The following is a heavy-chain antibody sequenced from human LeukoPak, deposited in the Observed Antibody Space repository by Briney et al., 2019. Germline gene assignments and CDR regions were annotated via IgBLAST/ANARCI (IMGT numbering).Heavy chain of an antibody. CDR1: GFTFSNYA. D-gene: IGHD3-9*01. CDR2: VSGRDTST. CDR3: AKWGDYDVLTGYYDSDY. V-gene: IGHV3-23*01. J-gene: IGHJ4*02. Sequence: GGSLRPSCAASGFTFSNYAMSWVRQAPGKGLEWVSAVSGRDTSTYYTDSVKGRFTMSRDNSKNTLHLQMNSLSAEDTAIYYCAKWGDYDVLTGYYDSDYWGQGTLVTVSS.